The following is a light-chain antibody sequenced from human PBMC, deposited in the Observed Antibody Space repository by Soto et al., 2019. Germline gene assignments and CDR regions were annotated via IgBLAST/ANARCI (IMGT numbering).Light chain of an antibody. V-gene: IGLV2-14*01. J-gene: IGLJ2*01. Sequence: QSALTQPASVSGSPGQSITISCTGTSSDVGGYNYVYWYQQHPGKAPKLMIYDVSSRPSGVSNRFSGAKSGNTASLTISGHQAEDEAYYYCSSYTSSSTLVVFGGGTKVTVL. CDR3: SSYTSSSTLVV. CDR2: DVS. CDR1: SSDVGGYNY.